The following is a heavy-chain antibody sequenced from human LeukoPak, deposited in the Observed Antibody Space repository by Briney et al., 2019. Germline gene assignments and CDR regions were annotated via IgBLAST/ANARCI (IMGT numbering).Heavy chain of an antibody. CDR1: GFTFDDYA. Sequence: GGSLRLSCAASGFTFDDYAMHWVRRAPGKGLEWVSGISTGGVSTYYADSVKGRFTISRDDSKDSLHLHMNSLRADDTAIYYCARDAHDYSNYGWFDLWGQGTLVTVSS. D-gene: IGHD4-11*01. J-gene: IGHJ5*02. CDR3: ARDAHDYSNYGWFDL. CDR2: ISTGGVST. V-gene: IGHV3-23*01.